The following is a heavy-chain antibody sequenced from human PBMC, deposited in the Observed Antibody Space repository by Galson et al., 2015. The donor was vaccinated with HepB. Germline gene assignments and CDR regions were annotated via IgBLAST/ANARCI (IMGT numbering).Heavy chain of an antibody. D-gene: IGHD6-19*01. CDR1: GFTFRNYG. CDR3: ATAPGHDSGWYFDY. CDR2: IWYDGSNK. V-gene: IGHV3-33*01. Sequence: SLRLSCAASGFTFRNYGMVWVRQAPGKGLEWVAIIWYDGSNKYYADSVKGRFTISRDNSKNTLYLQMNSLRAEDTAVYYCATAPGHDSGWYFDYWGQGTLVTVSS. J-gene: IGHJ4*02.